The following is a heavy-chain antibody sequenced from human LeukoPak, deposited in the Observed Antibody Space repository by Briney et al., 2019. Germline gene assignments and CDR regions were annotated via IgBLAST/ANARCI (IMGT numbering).Heavy chain of an antibody. D-gene: IGHD3-3*01. V-gene: IGHV3-30-3*01. CDR3: AKETRGDDFWSGYDAFDI. CDR2: ISYDGSNK. CDR1: GFTFSSYA. Sequence: PGGSLRLSCAASGFTFSSYAMHWVRQAPGKGLEWVAVISYDGSNKYYADSVKGRFTISRDNSKNTLYLQMNSLRAEDTAVYYCAKETRGDDFWSGYDAFDIWGQGTMVTVSS. J-gene: IGHJ3*02.